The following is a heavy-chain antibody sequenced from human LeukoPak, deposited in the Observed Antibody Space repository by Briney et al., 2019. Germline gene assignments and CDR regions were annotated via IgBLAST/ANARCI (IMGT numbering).Heavy chain of an antibody. V-gene: IGHV3-23*01. CDR1: GFSFFSYA. J-gene: IGHJ4*02. CDR2: ISGSGGST. D-gene: IGHD5-24*01. CDR3: AKGLGMALDY. Sequence: GGSLRLSCAASGFSFFSYAMAWVRQAPGKGLEWVSAISGSGGSTYYADSVKGRFTISRDNSKNTLYLQMNSLRAEDTALYYCAKGLGMALDYWGQGTLVTVSS.